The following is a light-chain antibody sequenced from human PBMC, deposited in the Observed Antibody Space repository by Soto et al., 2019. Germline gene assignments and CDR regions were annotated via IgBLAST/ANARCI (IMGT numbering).Light chain of an antibody. V-gene: IGKV1-39*01. CDR1: QAINKN. CDR3: QQSYNSPYT. J-gene: IGKJ2*01. CDR2: DAS. Sequence: DIQMTQSPASLSASVGDRVTITCRASQAINKNLNWYRHKLGKAPEFLIYDASDSQAGVPSRFSGSGSGADFTLIISGLQPEDFATYYCQQSYNSPYTFGQGTKLEIK.